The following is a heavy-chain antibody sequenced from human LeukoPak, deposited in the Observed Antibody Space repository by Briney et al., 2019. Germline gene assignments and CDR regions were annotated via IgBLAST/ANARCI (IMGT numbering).Heavy chain of an antibody. V-gene: IGHV4-39*01. CDR3: AKRGGAPYPFDY. D-gene: IGHD3-16*01. J-gene: IGHJ4*02. CDR1: GCSISSSSYY. Sequence: SETLSLTCTVSGCSISSSSYYWGWIRQPPGKGLEWNGSIYYSGSTYYNPSLKSRVPNSVDTSKNQFSLKLSSVTAADTAVYYCAKRGGAPYPFDYWGQGTLVTVSS. CDR2: IYYSGST.